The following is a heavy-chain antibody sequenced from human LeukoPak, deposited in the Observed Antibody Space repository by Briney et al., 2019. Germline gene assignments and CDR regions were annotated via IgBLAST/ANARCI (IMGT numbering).Heavy chain of an antibody. CDR1: GGSISSGHW. CDR3: ARDGPYDSDAFHI. J-gene: IGHJ3*02. CDR2: IYHSGTT. D-gene: IGHD3-22*01. V-gene: IGHV4-4*02. Sequence: SGTLSLTCAVSGGSISSGHWWSWVRRSPGKGLEWIGEIYHSGTTNYNPSLKSRVTLSVDKSKNQLSLKLSSVTAADTALYFCARDGPYDSDAFHIWGQGTMVTVSS.